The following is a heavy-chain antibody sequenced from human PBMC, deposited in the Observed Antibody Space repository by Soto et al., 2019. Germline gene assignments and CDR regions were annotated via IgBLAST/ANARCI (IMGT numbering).Heavy chain of an antibody. J-gene: IGHJ6*02. Sequence: GGSLGLSCAAAGFTFSNYWMCWVRRAPGKGLEWVSVIYSGGSTYYADYVKGRFTIARDNSKNTLYLQMNSLRGDDTSVHDCARGIGYNYGRNHFYYGMDVWGQGTTVTVSS. D-gene: IGHD5-18*01. CDR2: IYSGGST. V-gene: IGHV3-66*01. CDR3: ARGIGYNYGRNHFYYGMDV. CDR1: GFTFSNYW.